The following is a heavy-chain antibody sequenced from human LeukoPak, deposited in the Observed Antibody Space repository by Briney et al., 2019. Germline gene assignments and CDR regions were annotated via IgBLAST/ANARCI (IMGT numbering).Heavy chain of an antibody. CDR2: INPSGGST. CDR1: RYTFTSYY. CDR3: ARDKSGYYFDY. J-gene: IGHJ4*02. Sequence: ASVRVSCKASRYTFTSYYIHWVRQSPGQGLEWMGIINPSGGSTSYAQKFHRRVTMTTDISTRTVYMEVRSLRSEDTAVYYCARDKSGYYFDYWGQGTLVTVSS. V-gene: IGHV1-46*01. D-gene: IGHD3-22*01.